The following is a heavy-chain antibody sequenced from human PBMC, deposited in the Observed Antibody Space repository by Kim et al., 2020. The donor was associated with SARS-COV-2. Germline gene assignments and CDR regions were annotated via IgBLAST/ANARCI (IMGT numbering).Heavy chain of an antibody. CDR3: TRQIEAASGYFDY. D-gene: IGHD6-13*01. Sequence: YTESVKGRFTVSRENEKNTAYLEMDSLITEDTAVYYCTRQIEAASGYFDYWGQGTLVTVSS. J-gene: IGHJ4*02. V-gene: IGHV3-73*01.